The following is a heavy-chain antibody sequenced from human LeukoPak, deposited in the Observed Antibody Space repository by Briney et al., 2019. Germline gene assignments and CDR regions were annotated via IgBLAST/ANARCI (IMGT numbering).Heavy chain of an antibody. CDR2: ISAYNGNT. CDR1: GYTFTSYG. J-gene: IGHJ4*02. CDR3: ARVGLGYCSSTSCYEFDY. D-gene: IGHD2-2*01. Sequence: ASVKASCKASGYTFTSYGISWVRQAPGQGLEWMGWISAYNGNTNYAQKLQGRVTMTTDTSTSTAYMELRSLRSDDTAVYYCARVGLGYCSSTSCYEFDYWGQGTLVTVSS. V-gene: IGHV1-18*04.